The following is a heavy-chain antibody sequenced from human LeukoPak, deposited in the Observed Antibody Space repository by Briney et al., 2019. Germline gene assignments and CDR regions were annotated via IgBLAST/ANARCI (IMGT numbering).Heavy chain of an antibody. J-gene: IGHJ4*02. CDR2: MNPNSGNT. D-gene: IGHD6-19*01. CDR3: ATHIAVAGREDY. CDR1: GYTFTSYD. Sequence: ASVKVSCKASGYTFTSYDINWVRQATGQGLEWMGWMNPNSGNTGYAQKLQGRVTMTRNTSISTAYMELSSLRSEDTAVYYCATHIAVAGREDYWGQGTLVTVSS. V-gene: IGHV1-8*01.